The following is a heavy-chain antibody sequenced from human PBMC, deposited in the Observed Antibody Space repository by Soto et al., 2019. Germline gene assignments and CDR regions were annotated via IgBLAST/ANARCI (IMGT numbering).Heavy chain of an antibody. V-gene: IGHV1-2*04. D-gene: IGHD2-21*02. J-gene: IGHJ4*02. CDR1: GYTFTSYD. CDR3: ATAGRRSCGDDCYLDY. CDR2: INPNSGDT. Sequence: ASVKVSCKASGYTFTSYDINWVRQAPGQGLEWMGWINPNSGDTNYAQKFKGWVTMTRDTSINTAYMELTRLGPDDTAMYFCATAGRRSCGDDCYLDYWGQGSPVTVSS.